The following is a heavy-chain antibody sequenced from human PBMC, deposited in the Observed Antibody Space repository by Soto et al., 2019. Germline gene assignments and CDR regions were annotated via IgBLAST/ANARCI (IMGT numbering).Heavy chain of an antibody. J-gene: IGHJ2*01. CDR3: ARALTYGYWYFDP. D-gene: IGHD4-17*01. Sequence: QVQLVQSGAEVKKPGASVKVSCKASGYIFTRYYMHWVRQAPGQGLEWMGIINPSGGGTNYAQKFQGRVTITRDTSTGPVYLELSSLGYEDTAFYYRARALTYGYWYFDPWGRGTLLTVSS. CDR2: INPSGGGT. CDR1: GYIFTRYY. V-gene: IGHV1-46*01.